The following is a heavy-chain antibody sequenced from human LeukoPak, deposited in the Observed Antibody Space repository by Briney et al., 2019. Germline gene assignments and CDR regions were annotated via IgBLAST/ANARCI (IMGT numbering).Heavy chain of an antibody. CDR1: GYRFTSYW. J-gene: IGHJ3*02. CDR3: ARHNGGGYYYVYGAAFDI. D-gene: IGHD3-22*01. CDR2: IYPGDSDT. Sequence: GESLKISCKGSGYRFTSYWIGWVRQMPGKGLEWMGIIYPGDSDTRYSPSFQGQVTISADKSISTAYLQWSSLKASDTAMYYCARHNGGGYYYVYGAAFDIWGQGTMVTVSS. V-gene: IGHV5-51*01.